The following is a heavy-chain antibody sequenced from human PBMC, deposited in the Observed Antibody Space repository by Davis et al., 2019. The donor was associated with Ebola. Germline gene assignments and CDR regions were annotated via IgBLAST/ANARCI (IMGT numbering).Heavy chain of an antibody. CDR3: AKGLFIVVVPAATQPDYVWGSYRFPFDY. CDR2: ISGSGGST. V-gene: IGHV3-23*01. CDR1: GFTFSSYA. J-gene: IGHJ4*02. Sequence: PGGSLRLSCAASGFTFSSYAMSWVRQAPGKGLEWVSAISGSGGSTYYADSVKGRFTISRDNSKNTLYLQMNSLRAEDTAVYYCAKGLFIVVVPAATQPDYVWGSYRFPFDYWGQGTLVTVSS. D-gene: IGHD3-16*02.